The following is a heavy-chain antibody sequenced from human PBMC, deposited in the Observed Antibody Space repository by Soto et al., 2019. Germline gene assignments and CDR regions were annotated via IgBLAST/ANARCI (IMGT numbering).Heavy chain of an antibody. Sequence: SETLSLTCAVYGGSFSAYYWSWIRQSPDKGLEWIGEVHPSGSTDYNPSLKSRLTLSLDTSKNQFSLKVASVTAADTAVYFCVSQRTTVITQAYFDYWRPGALVTVS. V-gene: IGHV4-34*01. J-gene: IGHJ4*02. CDR3: VSQRTTVITQAYFDY. D-gene: IGHD4-4*01. CDR2: VHPSGST. CDR1: GGSFSAYY.